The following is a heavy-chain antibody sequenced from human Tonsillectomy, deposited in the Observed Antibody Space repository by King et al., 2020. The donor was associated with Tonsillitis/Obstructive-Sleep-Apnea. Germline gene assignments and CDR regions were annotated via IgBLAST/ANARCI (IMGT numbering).Heavy chain of an antibody. CDR3: ARQDYGDYVSDEYFQH. D-gene: IGHD4-17*01. J-gene: IGHJ1*01. CDR1: GGTFSSYA. CDR2: IIPIFGTA. V-gene: IGHV1-69*12. Sequence: QLVQSGAEVKKPGSSVKVSCKASGGTFSSYAISWVPQAPGQGLEWMGGIIPIFGTANYAQKFQGRVTITADESTSTAYMELSSLRSEDTAVYYCARQDYGDYVSDEYFQHWGQGTLVTVSS.